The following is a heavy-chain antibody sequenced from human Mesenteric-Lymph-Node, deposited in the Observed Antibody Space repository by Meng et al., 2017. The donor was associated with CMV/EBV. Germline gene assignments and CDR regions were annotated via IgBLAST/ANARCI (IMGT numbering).Heavy chain of an antibody. J-gene: IGHJ4*02. CDR2: IKQDGSEK. V-gene: IGHV3-7*01. CDR3: ARDRGYIVATIFDY. CDR1: EFTFNSYA. D-gene: IGHD5-12*01. Sequence: GGSLRLSCAASEFTFNSYAMNWVRRAPGKGLEWVANIKQDGSEKYYVDSVKGRFTISRDNAKNSLYLQMNSLRAEDTAVYYCARDRGYIVATIFDYWGQGTLVTVSS.